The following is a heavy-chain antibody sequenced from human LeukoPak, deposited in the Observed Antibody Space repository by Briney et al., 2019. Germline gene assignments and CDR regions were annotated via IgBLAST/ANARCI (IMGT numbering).Heavy chain of an antibody. J-gene: IGHJ4*02. V-gene: IGHV3-74*01. CDR1: GFTFSSYW. D-gene: IGHD3-22*01. CDR2: VNSDGSSI. CDR3: ARDYYDSSGYHAYDY. Sequence: PGGSLRLSWAASGFTFSSYWMHWVRQAPGKGLVWVSRVNSDGSSISYADSVKGRFTISRDNAKNTLYLLMNSLGAEDTAVYYCARDYYDSSGYHAYDYWGQGTLVTVSS.